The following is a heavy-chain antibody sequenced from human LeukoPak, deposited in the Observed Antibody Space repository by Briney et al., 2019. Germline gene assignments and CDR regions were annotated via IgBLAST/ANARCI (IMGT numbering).Heavy chain of an antibody. CDR1: GGSISSSSYY. Sequence: SETLSLTCTVSGGSISSSSYYWGWIRQPPGEGLEYIGSIYSSGNTYYNPSLKSRVTISVDTSKNQFSLKLSSVTAADTAVYYCARHLGSGWYYFDYWGQGTLVTVSS. CDR2: IYSSGNT. V-gene: IGHV4-39*01. CDR3: ARHLGSGWYYFDY. D-gene: IGHD6-19*01. J-gene: IGHJ4*02.